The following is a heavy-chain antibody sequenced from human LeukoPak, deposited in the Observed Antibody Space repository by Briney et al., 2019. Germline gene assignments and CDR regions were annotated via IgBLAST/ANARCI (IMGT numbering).Heavy chain of an antibody. D-gene: IGHD2-15*01. V-gene: IGHV3-48*03. J-gene: IGHJ6*02. CDR3: AGLLSYGMDV. Sequence: PGGSLRLSCAASGFTFSSYEMNWVRQAPGKGLEWVSYISSSGSTIYYADSVKGRFTISRDNAKNSLYLQMNSLRAEDTAVYYCAGLLSYGMDVWGQGTTVTVSS. CDR2: ISSSGSTI. CDR1: GFTFSSYE.